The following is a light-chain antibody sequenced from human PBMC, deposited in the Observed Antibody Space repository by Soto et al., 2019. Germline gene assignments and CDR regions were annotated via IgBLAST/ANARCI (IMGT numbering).Light chain of an antibody. V-gene: IGLV2-23*01. Sequence: QSALTQPASVSGSPGQSITLSCTGTSSDLGSYNLVSWYQQHPGKAPKLMTYEGSKRPSGVSYRFSGSKSGNTASLTISGLQTEDEADYYCCSYAGSSTFVFGTGTKVTVL. CDR2: EGS. CDR3: CSYAGSSTFV. J-gene: IGLJ1*01. CDR1: SSDLGSYNL.